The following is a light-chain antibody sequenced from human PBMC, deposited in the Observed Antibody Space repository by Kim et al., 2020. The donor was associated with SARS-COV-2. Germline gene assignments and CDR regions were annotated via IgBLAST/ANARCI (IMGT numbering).Light chain of an antibody. J-gene: IGKJ2*02. CDR3: QQYASPSCT. CDR2: GTS. CDR1: HSGSY. V-gene: IGKV3-20*01. Sequence: EIVLTQSPGTLSLSPGETATLSCRASHSGSYLDWYQQKPGQAPRLLIYGTSRRAPGIPDRFSGSGAGTGFTITISRLKPEDFAVYYGQQYASPSCTFGQGTKLGI.